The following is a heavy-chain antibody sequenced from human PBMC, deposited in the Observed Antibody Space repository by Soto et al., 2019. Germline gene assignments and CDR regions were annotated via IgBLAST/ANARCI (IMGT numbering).Heavy chain of an antibody. CDR2: IFSNDEK. CDR1: GFSLSNARMG. D-gene: IGHD2-15*01. Sequence: QVTLKEFGPVLVKPTETLTLTCTVSGFSLSNARMGVSWIRQPPGKALEWLAHIFSNDEKSYSTSLKSRLTISKDTSKSQVVLTMTNMDPVDTATYYCARTDRFLRAYYWGQGTLVTVSS. CDR3: ARTDRFLRAYY. V-gene: IGHV2-26*01. J-gene: IGHJ4*02.